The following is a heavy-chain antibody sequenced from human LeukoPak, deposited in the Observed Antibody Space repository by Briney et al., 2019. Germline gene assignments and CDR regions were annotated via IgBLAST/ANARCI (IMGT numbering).Heavy chain of an antibody. Sequence: GRSLRLSCAASGFTFSSYAMHWVRQAPGKGLEWVAVISYDGSNKYYADSVKGRFTISRDNSKNTLYLQMNSLRAEDTALYFCAKDRQLPKEPIDYWGQGTLVTVSS. J-gene: IGHJ4*02. D-gene: IGHD1-14*01. V-gene: IGHV3-30*04. CDR1: GFTFSSYA. CDR3: AKDRQLPKEPIDY. CDR2: ISYDGSNK.